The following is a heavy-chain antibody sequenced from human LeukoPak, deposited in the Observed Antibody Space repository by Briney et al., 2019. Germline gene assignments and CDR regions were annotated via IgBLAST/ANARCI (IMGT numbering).Heavy chain of an antibody. CDR1: GFTFSSYG. CDR2: IWYDGSNK. CDR3: AKETSNLLRYLDY. J-gene: IGHJ4*02. D-gene: IGHD3-9*01. V-gene: IGHV3-33*06. Sequence: PGGSLRLSCAASGFTFSSYGMHWVRQAPGKGLEWVAVIWYDGSNKYYADSVKGRFTISRDNSKNTLYLQMNSLGAEDTAVYYCAKETSNLLRYLDYWGQGTLVTVSS.